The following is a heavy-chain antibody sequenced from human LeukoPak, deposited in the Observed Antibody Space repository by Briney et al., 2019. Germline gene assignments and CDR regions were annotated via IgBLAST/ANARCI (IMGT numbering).Heavy chain of an antibody. CDR3: AKGDIGGSIYYYMDV. V-gene: IGHV3-23*01. Sequence: GGSLRLSCAASGFTFSSCAMTWVRQAPGKGLEWVSAIRGSGGSTYYTDTVKGRFTISRDSPKNTLYLQMNSLRAEDTAVYYCAKGDIGGSIYYYMDVWGKGTTVTVSS. CDR1: GFTFSSCA. D-gene: IGHD1-26*01. CDR2: IRGSGGST. J-gene: IGHJ6*03.